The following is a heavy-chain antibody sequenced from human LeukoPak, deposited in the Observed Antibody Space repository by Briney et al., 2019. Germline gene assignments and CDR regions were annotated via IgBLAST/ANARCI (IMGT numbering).Heavy chain of an antibody. CDR3: AKRFPCDSGSSSVMDA. CDR2: ITGAGGIT. V-gene: IGHV3-23*01. D-gene: IGHD3-10*01. J-gene: IGHJ6*02. Sequence: GGSLRLSCAASGFTFSRCALSWVRHSPGKGLEWVSAITGAGGITYYTDSVRGRFTISRDTSKNTLYLQMNSLRADDTAVYYGAKRFPCDSGSSSVMDAWGQGTTVTASS. CDR1: GFTFSRCA.